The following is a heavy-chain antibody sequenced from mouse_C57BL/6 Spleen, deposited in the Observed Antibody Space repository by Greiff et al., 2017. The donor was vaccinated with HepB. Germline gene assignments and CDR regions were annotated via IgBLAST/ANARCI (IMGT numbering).Heavy chain of an antibody. J-gene: IGHJ1*03. Sequence: EVQLQESGPELVKPGASVKMSCKASGYTFTDYNMHWVKQSHGKSLEWIGYINPNNGGTSYNQKFKGKATLTVNKSSSTAYMELRSLTSEDSAVYYCAREFYYDYADWYFDVWGTGTTVTVSS. CDR3: AREFYYDYADWYFDV. CDR1: GYTFTDYN. D-gene: IGHD2-4*01. V-gene: IGHV1-22*01. CDR2: INPNNGGT.